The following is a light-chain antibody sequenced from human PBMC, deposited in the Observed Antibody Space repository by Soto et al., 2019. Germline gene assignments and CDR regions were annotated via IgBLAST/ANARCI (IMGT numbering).Light chain of an antibody. CDR2: DVS. CDR1: RSDVGGYNY. J-gene: IGLJ1*01. Sequence: QSVLTQPASVSGSPGQSITISCTGTRSDVGGYNYVSWYQQHPGKAPKLMVSDVSNRPSGVSKRFSGSKSGNMASLTISGLQAEDEADYYCSSYPSSNTRVFGTGNKVTIL. CDR3: SSYPSSNTRV. V-gene: IGLV2-14*01.